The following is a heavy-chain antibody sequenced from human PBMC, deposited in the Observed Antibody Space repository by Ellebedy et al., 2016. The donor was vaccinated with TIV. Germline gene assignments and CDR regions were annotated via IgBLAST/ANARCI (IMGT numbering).Heavy chain of an antibody. Sequence: GGSLRLSXAASGFTFKTYAMTWVRQAPGKGLEWVSFISGSGAMTHYADSVKGRFTVSRDNPRKTLFLQMSSLRADDTAVYYCLTREGAPKRDTWGQGTLVTVSS. J-gene: IGHJ5*02. CDR2: ISGSGAMT. CDR1: GFTFKTYA. CDR3: LTREGAPKRDT. V-gene: IGHV3-23*01.